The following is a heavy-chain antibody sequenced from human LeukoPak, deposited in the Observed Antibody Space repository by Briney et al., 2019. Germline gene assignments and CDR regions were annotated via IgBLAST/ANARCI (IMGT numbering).Heavy chain of an antibody. CDR3: ARPRSSGWRDAFDI. V-gene: IGHV4-59*01. CDR2: IYYSGST. J-gene: IGHJ3*02. D-gene: IGHD6-19*01. CDR1: GGSISSYY. Sequence: SETLSLTCTVSGGSISSYYWSWIRQPPGKGLEWIGYIYYSGSTNYNPSLKSRVTISVDTSKNQFSLKLSSVTAADTAVYYCARPRSSGWRDAFDIWGQGTVVTVSS.